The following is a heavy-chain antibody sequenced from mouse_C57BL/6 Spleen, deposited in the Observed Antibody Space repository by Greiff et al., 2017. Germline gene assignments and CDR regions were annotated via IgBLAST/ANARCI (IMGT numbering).Heavy chain of an antibody. CDR1: GFTFSSYA. V-gene: IGHV5-4*01. Sequence: EVKLMESGGGLVKPGGSLKLSCAASGFTFSSYAMSWVRQTPEKRLEWVATISDGGSYTYYPDNVKGRFTISRDNAKNNLYLQMSHLKSEDTAMYYCARDQNSKPWFAYWGQGTLVTVSA. J-gene: IGHJ3*01. CDR2: ISDGGSYT. CDR3: ARDQNSKPWFAY. D-gene: IGHD2-5*01.